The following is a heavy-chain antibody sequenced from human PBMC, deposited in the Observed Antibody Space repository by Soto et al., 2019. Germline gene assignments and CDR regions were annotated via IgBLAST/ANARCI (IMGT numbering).Heavy chain of an antibody. J-gene: IGHJ4*02. D-gene: IGHD2-15*01. Sequence: GGSLRLSCAASEFSSSDYWMSWVRQAPGRGLEWVAHIIQDGRAIYYVDSVRGRFTISRDSAGNSVFLEMHRLRVEDTAVYYCARGGELSLLPLDYWGLGTLVTVSS. CDR3: ARGGELSLLPLDY. V-gene: IGHV3-7*03. CDR2: IIQDGRAI. CDR1: EFSSSDYW.